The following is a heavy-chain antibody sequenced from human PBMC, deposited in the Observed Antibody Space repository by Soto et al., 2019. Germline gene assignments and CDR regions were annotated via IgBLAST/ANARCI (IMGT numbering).Heavy chain of an antibody. CDR2: ISYDGSNK. V-gene: IGHV3-30*18. D-gene: IGHD3-10*01. CDR1: GFTFSGYG. CDR3: AKDRIYGFYYYYGMDV. Sequence: PGGSLRLSCAASGFTFSGYGMHWVRQAPGKGLEWVAVISYDGSNKYYADSVKGRFTISRDNSKNTLYLQMNSLRAEDTAVYYCAKDRIYGFYYYYGMDVWGQGTTVTVSS. J-gene: IGHJ6*02.